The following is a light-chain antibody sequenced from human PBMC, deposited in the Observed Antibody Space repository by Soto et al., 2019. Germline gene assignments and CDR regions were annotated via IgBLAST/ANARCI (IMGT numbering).Light chain of an antibody. CDR3: QQAASFPIT. V-gene: IGKV1-12*01. J-gene: IGKJ5*01. Sequence: DIHMTQSPSYVSASVGDRGTITCRASQGIKNWLAWYQQKPGKAPNLLIYTGSSLQSGVPSRFSGSGSGTDFTLTINSLQPEDFATYYCQQAASFPITFGQGTRLEIK. CDR2: TGS. CDR1: QGIKNW.